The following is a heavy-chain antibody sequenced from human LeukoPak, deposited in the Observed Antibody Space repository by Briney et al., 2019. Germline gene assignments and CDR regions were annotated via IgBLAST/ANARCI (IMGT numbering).Heavy chain of an antibody. CDR1: GGSISSFY. J-gene: IGHJ4*02. CDR3: AGTYVLRYFDWLLSWYYFDY. V-gene: IGHV4-59*08. Sequence: PSETLSLTCTVSGGSISSFYWSWIRQPPGKGLEWIGYIYYSGSTNYNPSLKSRVTISVDTSKNQFSLKLSSVTAADTAVYYCAGTYVLRYFDWLLSWYYFDYWGQGTLVTVSS. D-gene: IGHD3-9*01. CDR2: IYYSGST.